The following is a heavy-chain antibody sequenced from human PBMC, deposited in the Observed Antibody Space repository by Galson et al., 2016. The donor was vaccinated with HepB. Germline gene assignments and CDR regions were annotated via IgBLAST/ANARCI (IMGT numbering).Heavy chain of an antibody. Sequence: SLRLSCAASGFTLSSHSMNWVRQAPGKGLQWVSYIPSSSSSIYYADSVKGRFTISRDNAKNSLYLQMNSLRGEDTAVYYCAREGYGDFDQIPNYYYYGLDVWGQGTTVTVSS. CDR1: GFTLSSHS. CDR3: AREGYGDFDQIPNYYYYGLDV. CDR2: IPSSSSSI. D-gene: IGHD4-17*01. J-gene: IGHJ6*02. V-gene: IGHV3-48*01.